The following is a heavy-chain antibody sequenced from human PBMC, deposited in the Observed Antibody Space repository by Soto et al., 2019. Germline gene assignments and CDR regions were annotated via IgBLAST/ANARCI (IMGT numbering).Heavy chain of an antibody. D-gene: IGHD2-21*02. CDR2: INYSGST. V-gene: IGHV4-39*01. CDR3: ARRACGGDCYSWYY. CDR1: DGSIDSSAYS. J-gene: IGHJ4*02. Sequence: SETLSLTCTVSDGSIDSSAYSWGWIRQPPGKGLEWIGSINYSGSTYYSPSLKSRVTISIDTSRNQFSLRLSSVTAADTAVYYCARRACGGDCYSWYYWGQGTLVTVSS.